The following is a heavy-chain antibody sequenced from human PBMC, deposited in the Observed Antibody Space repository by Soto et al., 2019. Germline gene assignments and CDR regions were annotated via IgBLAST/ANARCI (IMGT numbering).Heavy chain of an antibody. CDR2: IIPIFGTA. V-gene: IGHV1-69*06. CDR3: AIYTGTPSGHIYD. J-gene: IGHJ4*02. D-gene: IGHD1-1*01. Sequence: SVKVSCKASGGTFSRYAISWVRQAPGQGLEWMGGIIPIFGTANYAQKFQGRVTITADKSTSTAYMELSSRRSEDTAVYYCAIYTGTPSGHIYDCGQVATVTLSS. CDR1: GGTFSRYA.